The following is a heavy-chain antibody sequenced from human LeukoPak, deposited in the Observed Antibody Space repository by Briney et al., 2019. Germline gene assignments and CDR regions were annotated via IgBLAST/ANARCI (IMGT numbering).Heavy chain of an antibody. J-gene: IGHJ4*02. D-gene: IGHD6-13*01. V-gene: IGHV1-8*03. CDR2: MNPNSGNT. CDR3: ARVPTDIAAADY. CDR1: GGTFSSYA. Sequence: ASVKVSCKASGGTFSSYAINWVRQATGQGLEWMGWMNPNSGNTGYAQKFQGRVTITRNTSISTAYMELSSLRSEDTAVCYCARVPTDIAAADYWGQGTLVTVSS.